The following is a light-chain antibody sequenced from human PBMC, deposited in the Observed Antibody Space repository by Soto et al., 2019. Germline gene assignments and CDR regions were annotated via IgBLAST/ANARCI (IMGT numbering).Light chain of an antibody. CDR3: QQYNSWPPIT. CDR2: GAS. CDR1: QSVSSSY. V-gene: IGKV3D-15*01. Sequence: EVVMTQSPAALSVSPGEGATLSCRASQSVSSSYLAWYQQKPGQAPRLLIYGASSRATGIPDRFSGSGSGTEFTLTISSLQSEDFAVYYCQQYNSWPPITFGQGTRLEIK. J-gene: IGKJ5*01.